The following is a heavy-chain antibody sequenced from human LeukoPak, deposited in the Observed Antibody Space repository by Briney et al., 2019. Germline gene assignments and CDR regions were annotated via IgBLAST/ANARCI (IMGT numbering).Heavy chain of an antibody. V-gene: IGHV3-23*01. D-gene: IGHD3-10*01. J-gene: IGHJ4*02. CDR2: FSGSGST. CDR3: AKTRSYYGSGSSMYYFDY. CDR1: GFTFNSYW. Sequence: PGGSLRLSCAASGFTFNSYWMSWVRQAPGKGLEWVSTFSGSGSTYYADSVKGRFTISRDNSKTTLSLQMKSLRAEDTAIYYCAKTRSYYGSGSSMYYFDYWGQGTLVTVSS.